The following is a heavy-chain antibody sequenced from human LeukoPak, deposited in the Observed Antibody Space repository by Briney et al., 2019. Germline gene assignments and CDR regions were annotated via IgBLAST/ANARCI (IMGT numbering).Heavy chain of an antibody. CDR2: IKSKTDGGTT. Sequence: GGSLRLSCAASGFTFSNAWMSWVRQAPGEGLEWVGRIKSKTDGGTTDYAAPVKGRFTISRDDSKNTLYLQMNSLKTEDTAVYYCTSTWRYYYYDSSGYYPYFDYWGQGTLVTVSS. V-gene: IGHV3-15*01. J-gene: IGHJ4*02. CDR3: TSTWRYYYYDSSGYYPYFDY. CDR1: GFTFSNAW. D-gene: IGHD3-22*01.